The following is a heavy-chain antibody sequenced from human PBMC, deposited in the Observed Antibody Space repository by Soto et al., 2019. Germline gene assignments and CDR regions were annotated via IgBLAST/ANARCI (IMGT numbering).Heavy chain of an antibody. Sequence: ASVKVSCKASGHTFTSYGISWVRQAPGQGLEWMGWISAYNGNTNYAQKLQGRVTMTTDTSTSTAYMELRSLRSDDTAVYYCARAVATSETDYFDYWGQGTLVTVSS. CDR1: GHTFTSYG. D-gene: IGHD5-12*01. J-gene: IGHJ4*02. V-gene: IGHV1-18*01. CDR3: ARAVATSETDYFDY. CDR2: ISAYNGNT.